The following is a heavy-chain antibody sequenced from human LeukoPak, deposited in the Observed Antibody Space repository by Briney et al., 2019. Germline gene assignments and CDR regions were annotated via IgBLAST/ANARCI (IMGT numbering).Heavy chain of an antibody. J-gene: IGHJ2*01. D-gene: IGHD4-17*01. CDR3: ARVGGRGDTVTTRWYFDL. CDR1: GGSISSGDYY. Sequence: SQALSLTCTVSGGSISSGDYYWSWIRQPPGKGLEWIGYIYYSGSTYYNPSLKSRVTISVDTSKNQFSLKLSSVTAADTAVYYCARVGGRGDTVTTRWYFDLWGRGTLVTVSS. CDR2: IYYSGST. V-gene: IGHV4-30-4*08.